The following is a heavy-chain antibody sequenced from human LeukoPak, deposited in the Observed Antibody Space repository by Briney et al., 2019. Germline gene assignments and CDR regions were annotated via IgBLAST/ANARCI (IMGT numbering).Heavy chain of an antibody. Sequence: SETLSLTCTVSGGSISSSSYYWGWIRQPPGKGLEWIGSSYYSGSTYYNPSLKSRVTISVDTSKNQFSLKLSSVTAADTAVYYCARAGYYYDSSGYYYGWYFDYWGQGTLVTVSS. V-gene: IGHV4-39*07. CDR1: GGSISSSSYY. J-gene: IGHJ4*02. D-gene: IGHD3-22*01. CDR3: ARAGYYYDSSGYYYGWYFDY. CDR2: SYYSGST.